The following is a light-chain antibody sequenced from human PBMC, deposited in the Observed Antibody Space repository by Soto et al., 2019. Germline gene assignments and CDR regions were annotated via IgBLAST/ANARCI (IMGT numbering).Light chain of an antibody. V-gene: IGLV2-11*01. Sequence: QSALTQPRSVSGSPGQSVTISCTGTSSDVGGYNYVSWYQQHPGKAPKLMIYDVRKRPSGVTDRFSGSKSGNTASLTISGLQAEDEADDYCCSYAGSYTWLFGGGTKLTVL. CDR1: SSDVGGYNY. CDR3: CSYAGSYTWL. CDR2: DVR. J-gene: IGLJ3*02.